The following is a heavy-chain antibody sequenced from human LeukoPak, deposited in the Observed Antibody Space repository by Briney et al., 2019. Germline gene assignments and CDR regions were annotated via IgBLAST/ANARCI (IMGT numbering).Heavy chain of an antibody. J-gene: IGHJ6*04. D-gene: IGHD3-16*02. CDR2: INPNSGGT. CDR3: ARDHIMITFGGVIALGPLAV. Sequence: ASVKVSCKASGYTFTGYYMHWVRQAPGQGLEWMGWINPNSGGTNYAQKFQGRVTMTRDTSISTAYMELSRLRSDDTAVYYCARDHIMITFGGVIALGPLAVWAKGTTVTVSS. V-gene: IGHV1-2*02. CDR1: GYTFTGYY.